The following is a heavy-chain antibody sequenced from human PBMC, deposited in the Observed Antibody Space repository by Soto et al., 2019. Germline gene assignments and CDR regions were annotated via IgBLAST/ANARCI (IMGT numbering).Heavy chain of an antibody. CDR3: ARFQQLAYYFDY. V-gene: IGHV4-4*07. Sequence: SKTLSLTCTVSVGSISSYYWSWIRQPAGKGLEWIGRIYTSGSTNYNPSLKSRVTMSVDTSKNQFSLKLSSVTAADTAVYYCARFQQLAYYFDYWGQGTLVTVSS. CDR2: IYTSGST. D-gene: IGHD6-13*01. J-gene: IGHJ4*02. CDR1: VGSISSYY.